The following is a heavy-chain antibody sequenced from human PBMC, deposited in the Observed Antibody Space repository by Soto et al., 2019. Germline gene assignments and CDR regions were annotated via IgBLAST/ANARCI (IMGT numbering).Heavy chain of an antibody. CDR2: ISGRGFTT. CDR3: ARIGGDYCSGDSCFETFDF. J-gene: IGHJ3*01. V-gene: IGHV3-23*01. CDR1: GFTFSGYD. D-gene: IGHD2-15*01. Sequence: EVQLSESGGGLVQPGTSLGLSCAASGFTFSGYDMTWVRQAPGKGLEWVSGISGRGFTTYYADSVKGRFTISRDNSRNTLLLHMNSLRAEDTALYYCARIGGDYCSGDSCFETFDFWGQGTMVTVSS.